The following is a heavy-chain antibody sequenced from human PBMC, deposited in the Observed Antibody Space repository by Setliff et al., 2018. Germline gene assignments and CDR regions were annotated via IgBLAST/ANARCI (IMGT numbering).Heavy chain of an antibody. CDR2: IWDDGSNK. V-gene: IGHV3-33*01. CDR1: GFTFSSYG. Sequence: PGGSLRLSCAASGFTFSSYGMHWVRQAPGTGLEWVAVIWDDGSNKYYADCVKGRVIISRDNFNNTLYLQMKGLGAEDTAHYYCARGKGNGSGGYFGYDPFGVWGQGTLVTVSS. CDR3: ARGKGNGSGGYFGYDPFGV. J-gene: IGHJ3*01. D-gene: IGHD3-22*01.